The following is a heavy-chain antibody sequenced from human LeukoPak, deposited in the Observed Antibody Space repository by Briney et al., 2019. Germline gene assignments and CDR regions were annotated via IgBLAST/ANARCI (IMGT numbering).Heavy chain of an antibody. CDR1: GGSISSGSYY. Sequence: SETLSLTCTVSGGSISSGSYYWRWIRQPAGKGLEWIGRIYTSGSTNYNPSLKSRVTISVDTSKNQFSLKLSSVTAADTAVYYCARVSIGAAAGNFYYYYYYMDVWGKGTTVTISS. D-gene: IGHD6-13*01. CDR2: IYTSGST. CDR3: ARVSIGAAAGNFYYYYYYMDV. V-gene: IGHV4-61*02. J-gene: IGHJ6*03.